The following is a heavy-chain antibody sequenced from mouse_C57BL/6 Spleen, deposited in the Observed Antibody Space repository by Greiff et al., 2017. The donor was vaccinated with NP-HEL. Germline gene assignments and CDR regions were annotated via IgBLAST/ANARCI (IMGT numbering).Heavy chain of an antibody. J-gene: IGHJ4*01. Sequence: EVKLVESGPGLVKPSQSLSLTCSVTGYSITSGYYWNWIRQFPGNKLEWMGYISYDGSNNYNPSLKNRISITRDTSKNQFFLKLNSVTTEDTATYYCAREGGNYDAMDYWGQGTSATVSS. V-gene: IGHV3-6*01. CDR2: ISYDGSN. CDR1: GYSITSGYY. CDR3: AREGGNYDAMDY. D-gene: IGHD2-1*01.